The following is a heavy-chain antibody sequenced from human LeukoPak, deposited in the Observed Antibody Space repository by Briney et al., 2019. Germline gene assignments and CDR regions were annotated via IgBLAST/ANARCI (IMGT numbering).Heavy chain of an antibody. CDR3: TTDLGGGGIVTLGY. CDR2: INPSGGST. V-gene: IGHV1-46*01. CDR1: GYTFTSHY. Sequence: ASVKVSCKASGYTFTSHYMHWVRQAPGQGLEWMGTINPSGGSTTYAQKFQGRVTMTRDMSTSTLYMELNSLRSEDTAVYYCTTDLGGGGIVTLGYWGQGTLVTVSS. D-gene: IGHD3-16*01. J-gene: IGHJ4*02.